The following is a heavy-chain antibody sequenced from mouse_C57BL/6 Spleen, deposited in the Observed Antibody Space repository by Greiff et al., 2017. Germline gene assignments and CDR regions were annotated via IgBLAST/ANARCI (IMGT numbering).Heavy chain of an antibody. Sequence: QVQLKESGAELVRPGASVKLSCKASGYTFTDYYINWVKQRPGQGLEWFSRINPGSGNTYYNAKFKGNATLTAENSSSTAYMQLSSLTSEDSAVYFCARGDYEGYFDVWGTGTTVTVSS. CDR3: ARGDYEGYFDV. V-gene: IGHV1-76*01. J-gene: IGHJ1*03. D-gene: IGHD2-4*01. CDR2: INPGSGNT. CDR1: GYTFTDYY.